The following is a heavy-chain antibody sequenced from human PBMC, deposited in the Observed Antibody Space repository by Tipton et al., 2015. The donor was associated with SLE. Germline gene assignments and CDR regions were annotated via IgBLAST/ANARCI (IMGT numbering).Heavy chain of an antibody. J-gene: IGHJ4*02. CDR2: IRNDGTNK. CDR3: ANQDDFWGLAS. V-gene: IGHV3-30*02. D-gene: IGHD3-3*01. CDR1: RFTFSSYG. Sequence: SLRLSCEASRFTFSSYGMHWVRQAPGKGLDWVAFIRNDGTNKYYGDSVKGRFAISRDSYKKVVYLQLNSLRPEDTAVYYCANQDDFWGLASWGQGILVTVSS.